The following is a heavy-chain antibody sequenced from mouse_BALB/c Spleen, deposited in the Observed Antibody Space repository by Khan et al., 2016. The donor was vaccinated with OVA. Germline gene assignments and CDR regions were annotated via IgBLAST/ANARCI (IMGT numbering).Heavy chain of an antibody. V-gene: IGHV3-2*02. J-gene: IGHJ4*01. CDR1: GYSITSDYA. D-gene: IGHD4-1*01. Sequence: EVQLQESGPGLVKPSQSLSLTCTVTGYSITSDYAWNWIRQFPGNKLEWMGYISYSGSTTYNPSLKSRISINRDTYKNQFFLQLNSVTTEDTATYYCASELGRYYAMDYWGQGTSVTVSS. CDR3: ASELGRYYAMDY. CDR2: ISYSGST.